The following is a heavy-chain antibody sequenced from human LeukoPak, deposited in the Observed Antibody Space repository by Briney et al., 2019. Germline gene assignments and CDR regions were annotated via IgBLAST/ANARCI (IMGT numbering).Heavy chain of an antibody. D-gene: IGHD3-22*01. CDR2: IYYSGST. CDR1: GGSISSYY. V-gene: IGHV4-59*01. J-gene: IGHJ4*02. Sequence: SETLSLTCTVSGGSISSYYWSWIRQPPGKGLKWIGYIYYSGSTNYNPSLKSRVTISVDTSKNQFSLKLSSVTAADTAVYYCARENSSGYYYFDYWGQGTPVTVSS. CDR3: ARENSSGYYYFDY.